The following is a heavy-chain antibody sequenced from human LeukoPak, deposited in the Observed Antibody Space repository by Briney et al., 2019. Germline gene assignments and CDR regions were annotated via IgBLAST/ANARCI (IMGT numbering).Heavy chain of an antibody. Sequence: SQTLSLTCAISGDSVSSNSAAWNWIRQSPSRGLEWLGRTYYRSKWYNDYAVSVKSRITINPDTSKNQFSLQLNSVTPEDTAVYYCARVLTSPGPAPYSSGPNWFDPWGQGTLVTVSS. CDR3: ARVLTSPGPAPYSSGPNWFDP. CDR1: GDSVSSNSAA. V-gene: IGHV6-1*01. J-gene: IGHJ5*02. D-gene: IGHD6-19*01. CDR2: TYYRSKWYN.